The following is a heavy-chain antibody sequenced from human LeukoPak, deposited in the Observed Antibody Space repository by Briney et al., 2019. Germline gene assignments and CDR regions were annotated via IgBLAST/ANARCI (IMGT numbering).Heavy chain of an antibody. V-gene: IGHV4-34*01. J-gene: IGHJ4*02. CDR1: GGSFSGYY. CDR3: ARMAPYGDYLHDY. Sequence: SETLSLTCAVYGGSFSGYYWSWIRQPPGKGLEWIGEINHSGSTNYNPSLKSRVTISVDTSKNQFSLNLSSVTAADTAVYYCARMAPYGDYLHDYWGQGTLVTVSS. CDR2: INHSGST. D-gene: IGHD4-17*01.